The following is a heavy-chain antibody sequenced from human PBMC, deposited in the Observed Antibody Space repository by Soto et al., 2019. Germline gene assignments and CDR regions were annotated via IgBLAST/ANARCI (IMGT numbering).Heavy chain of an antibody. CDR2: INHSGST. CDR3: ARGPLDSSGYYYPLGNYYGMDV. D-gene: IGHD3-22*01. CDR1: GGSFSGYY. Sequence: TSETLSLTCAVYGGSFSGYYWSWIRQPPGKGLEWIGEINHSGSTNYNPSLKSRVTISVDTSKNQFSLKLSSVTAADTAVYYCARGPLDSSGYYYPLGNYYGMDVWGQGTTVTVSS. J-gene: IGHJ6*02. V-gene: IGHV4-34*01.